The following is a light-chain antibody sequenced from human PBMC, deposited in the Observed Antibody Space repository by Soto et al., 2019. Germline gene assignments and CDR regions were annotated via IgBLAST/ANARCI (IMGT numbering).Light chain of an antibody. Sequence: EIVMTQSPDTLSVSPGERATLSCRASHSVSSMLAWYQQKPGQTPRLLIYGASTRATGIPARFSGSGSGTEFTLTISSLQSEDFAVYYCQQYYNWPSLTFGGGTKVDI. CDR2: GAS. CDR1: HSVSSM. J-gene: IGKJ4*01. CDR3: QQYYNWPSLT. V-gene: IGKV3D-15*01.